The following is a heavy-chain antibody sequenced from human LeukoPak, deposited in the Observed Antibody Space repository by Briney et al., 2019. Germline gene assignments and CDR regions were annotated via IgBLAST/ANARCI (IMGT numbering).Heavy chain of an antibody. CDR1: GFTFSSYE. J-gene: IGHJ4*02. CDR2: ISSSGSTI. D-gene: IGHD3-22*01. V-gene: IGHV3-48*03. Sequence: HPGGSLRLSCAASGFTFSSYEMNWVRQAPGKGLEWVSYISSSGSTIYYADSVKGRFTISRDNSKNTLYLQMNSLRAEDTAVYYCARLGYDRGFDYWGQGTLVTVSS. CDR3: ARLGYDRGFDY.